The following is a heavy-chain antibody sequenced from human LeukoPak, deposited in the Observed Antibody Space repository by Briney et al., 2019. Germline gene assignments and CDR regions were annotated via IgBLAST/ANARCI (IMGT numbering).Heavy chain of an antibody. CDR2: IKQDGSEK. CDR1: GFTFSSYW. CDR3: ARDGIVAMTTVKFDS. Sequence: TGGSLRLSCAASGFTFSSYWMSWVRQAPGKGLEWVANIKQDGSEKYYVDSAKGRFTISRDNAKNSLYLQMESLRAEDTAVYYCARDGIVAMTTVKFDSWGQGTLVTVSS. D-gene: IGHD4-17*01. V-gene: IGHV3-7*01. J-gene: IGHJ4*02.